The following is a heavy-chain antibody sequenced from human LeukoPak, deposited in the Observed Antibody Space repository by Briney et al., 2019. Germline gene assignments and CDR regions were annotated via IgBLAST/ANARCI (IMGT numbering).Heavy chain of an antibody. V-gene: IGHV4-59*08. CDR2: IYYSGST. J-gene: IGHJ4*02. CDR3: ARLSSGSSSWYDIDY. Sequence: SETLSLTCTVSGGSISSQYWSWIRQPPGKGLEWIGYIYYSGSTNYNPSLKSRVTISVDTSKNQFSLKLSSVTAADTAVYYCARLSSGSSSWYDIDYWGQGTLVTVSS. D-gene: IGHD6-13*01. CDR1: GGSISSQY.